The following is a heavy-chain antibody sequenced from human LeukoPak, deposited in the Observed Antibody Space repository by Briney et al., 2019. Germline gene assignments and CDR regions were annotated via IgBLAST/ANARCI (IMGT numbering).Heavy chain of an antibody. J-gene: IGHJ4*02. CDR1: GGSISSSDYY. D-gene: IGHD3-10*01. V-gene: IGHV4-30-4*01. CDR3: AREASGSSDFDY. Sequence: PSETLSLTCTVSGGSISSSDYYWSWIRQRPGKGLEWIGYIYYSGSTYYNPSLKSRVTISVDTSKNQFSLKLSSVTAADTAVYYCAREASGSSDFDYWGQGTLVTVSS. CDR2: IYYSGST.